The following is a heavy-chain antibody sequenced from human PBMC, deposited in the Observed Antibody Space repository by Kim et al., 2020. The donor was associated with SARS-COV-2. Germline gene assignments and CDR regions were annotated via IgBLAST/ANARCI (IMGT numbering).Heavy chain of an antibody. V-gene: IGHV3-30*04. CDR3: ARTLNSEYYDFWSGYYY. J-gene: IGHJ4*02. Sequence: GGSLRLSCAASGFTFSSYAMHWVRQAPGKGLEWVAVISYDGSNKYYADSVKGRFTISRDNSKNTLYLQMNSLRAEDTAVYYCARTLNSEYYDFWSGYYYWGQGTLVTVSS. CDR2: ISYDGSNK. D-gene: IGHD3-3*01. CDR1: GFTFSSYA.